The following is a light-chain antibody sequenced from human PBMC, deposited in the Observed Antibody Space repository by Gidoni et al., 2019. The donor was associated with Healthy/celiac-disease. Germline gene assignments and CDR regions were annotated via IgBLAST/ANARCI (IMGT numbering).Light chain of an antibody. Sequence: IQLTQSPSSLSASVGERVTITCRASQGISSYLAWYQQKPGKAPKLLIYAASTLQSGVPSRFSGSGSGTDFTLTISSLQPEDFATYYCQQLNSYPTFGQXTRLEIK. CDR1: QGISSY. J-gene: IGKJ5*01. CDR2: AAS. CDR3: QQLNSYPT. V-gene: IGKV1-9*01.